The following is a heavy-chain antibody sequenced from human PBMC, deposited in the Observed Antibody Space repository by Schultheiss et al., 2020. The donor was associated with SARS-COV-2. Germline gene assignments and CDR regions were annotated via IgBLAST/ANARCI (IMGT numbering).Heavy chain of an antibody. V-gene: IGHV3-64*01. Sequence: GGSLRLSCAASGFTFSSYAMHWVRQAPGKGLEYVSAISSNGGSTYYANSVKGRFTISRDNSKNTLYLQMGSLRAEDMAVYYCARAVGYCSSTSCQRGWFDPWGQGTLVTVSS. D-gene: IGHD2-2*01. CDR1: GFTFSSYA. J-gene: IGHJ5*02. CDR2: ISSNGGST. CDR3: ARAVGYCSSTSCQRGWFDP.